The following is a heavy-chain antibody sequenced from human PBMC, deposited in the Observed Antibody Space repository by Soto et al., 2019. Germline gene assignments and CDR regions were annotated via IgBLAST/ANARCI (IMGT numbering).Heavy chain of an antibody. D-gene: IGHD5-12*01. CDR3: ARGPRVAANSYYSNAMDG. CDR1: GGSFSGYY. V-gene: IGHV4-34*01. J-gene: IGHJ6*04. Sequence: SETLPLTCDAYGGSFSGYYWSWIRKPPGKGLEWIGEINHSGSTNYKPSLKSRVTLSVGTSKNQFSLKLISVTAADTAVYYCARGPRVAANSYYSNAMDGWCRGTTGNVYS. CDR2: INHSGST.